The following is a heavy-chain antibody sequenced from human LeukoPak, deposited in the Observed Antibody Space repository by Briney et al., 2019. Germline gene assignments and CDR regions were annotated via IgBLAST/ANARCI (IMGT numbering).Heavy chain of an antibody. J-gene: IGHJ5*02. CDR1: GGTFSSYA. Sequence: ASVKVSCKASGGTFSSYAISWVRQAPGQGLEWMGGIIPIFGTANYAQKFQGRVTITADESTSTAYMELSSLRSEDTAVYYCAREGGAAALGNNWFDPWGQGTLLTVSS. D-gene: IGHD6-13*01. CDR3: AREGGAAALGNNWFDP. CDR2: IIPIFGTA. V-gene: IGHV1-69*13.